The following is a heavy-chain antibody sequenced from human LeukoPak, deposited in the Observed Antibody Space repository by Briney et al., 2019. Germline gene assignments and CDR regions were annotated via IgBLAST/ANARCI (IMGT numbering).Heavy chain of an antibody. Sequence: SVKVFCKASGGTFSSYAISWVRQAPGQGLEWMGGIIPIFGTANYAQKFQGRVTITTDESTSTAYMELSSLRSEDTAVYYCARDGYSSSLLFPYYYMDVWGKGTTVTVSS. D-gene: IGHD6-6*01. CDR2: IIPIFGTA. CDR3: ARDGYSSSLLFPYYYMDV. V-gene: IGHV1-69*05. CDR1: GGTFSSYA. J-gene: IGHJ6*03.